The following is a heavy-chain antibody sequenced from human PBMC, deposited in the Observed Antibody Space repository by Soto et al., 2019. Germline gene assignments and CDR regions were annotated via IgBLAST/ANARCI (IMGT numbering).Heavy chain of an antibody. CDR1: GYTFTSYA. J-gene: IGHJ5*02. Sequence: ASVKVSCKASGYTFTSYAMHWVRQAPGQRLEWMGWINAGNGNTKYSQKFQGRVTITRDTSASTAYMELSSLRSEDTAVYYCAREGLQYHNWFDPWGQGTRVTVSS. CDR3: AREGLQYHNWFDP. CDR2: INAGNGNT. V-gene: IGHV1-3*01. D-gene: IGHD4-4*01.